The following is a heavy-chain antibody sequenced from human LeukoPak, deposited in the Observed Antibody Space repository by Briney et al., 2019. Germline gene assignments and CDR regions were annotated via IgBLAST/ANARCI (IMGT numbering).Heavy chain of an antibody. J-gene: IGHJ4*02. Sequence: SVKVSCKASGGTFSSYAISWVRQAPGQGLEWMGGIIPIFGIANYAQKFQGRVTITADESTSTAYMELSSLRSEDTAVYYCARAWVSGTVTTGQVFDYWGQGTLVTVSS. V-gene: IGHV1-69*01. D-gene: IGHD4-11*01. CDR2: IIPIFGIA. CDR3: ARAWVSGTVTTGQVFDY. CDR1: GGTFSSYA.